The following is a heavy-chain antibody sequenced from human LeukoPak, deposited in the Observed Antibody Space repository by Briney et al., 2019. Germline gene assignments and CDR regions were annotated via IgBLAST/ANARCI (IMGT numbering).Heavy chain of an antibody. CDR2: IYPGDSDT. V-gene: IGHV5-51*01. Sequence: GESLQISCKGSGYTFTSYWIGWVRQMPGKGLEWMGIIYPGDSDTIYSPSFQGQVTISADKSISTAYLQWSSLKASDTAMYYCARRFPYSGSYSDYFDYWGQGTLVTVSS. D-gene: IGHD1-26*01. CDR3: ARRFPYSGSYSDYFDY. CDR1: GYTFTSYW. J-gene: IGHJ4*02.